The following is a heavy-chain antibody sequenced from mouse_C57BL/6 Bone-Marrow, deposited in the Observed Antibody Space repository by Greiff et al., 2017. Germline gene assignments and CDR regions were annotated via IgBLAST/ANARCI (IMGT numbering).Heavy chain of an antibody. Sequence: QVQLQQPGAELVMPGASVKLSCKASGYTFTSYWMHWVKQRPGQGLEWIGEIDPSDSYTNYNQKFKGKSTLTVDKSSSPAYMQLSSLTSEDSAVYYCAPLLPTGFDYWGQGTTLTVSS. V-gene: IGHV1-69*01. CDR2: IDPSDSYT. D-gene: IGHD1-2*01. J-gene: IGHJ2*01. CDR3: APLLPTGFDY. CDR1: GYTFTSYW.